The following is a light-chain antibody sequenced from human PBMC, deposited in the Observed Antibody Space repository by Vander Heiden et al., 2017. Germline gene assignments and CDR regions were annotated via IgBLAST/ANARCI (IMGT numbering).Light chain of an antibody. CDR3: AAWDDSLNGSWV. CDR1: SSNIGSNT. V-gene: IGLV1-44*01. J-gene: IGLJ3*02. CDR2: SNN. Sequence: QSVLTQPLSASGTPGQRVTISCSGCSSNIGSNTVNWYQQLPGTAPKLLIYSNNQRPSGVPDRFSGSKSGTSASLAISGLQSEDEADYYCAAWDDSLNGSWVFGGGTKLTVL.